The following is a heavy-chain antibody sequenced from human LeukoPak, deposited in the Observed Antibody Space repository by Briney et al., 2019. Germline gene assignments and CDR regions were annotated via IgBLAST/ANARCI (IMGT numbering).Heavy chain of an antibody. V-gene: IGHV3-30-3*01. CDR2: ISYDGSNK. CDR3: ASDADTAMVIGYYFDY. CDR1: GFTYSSYA. J-gene: IGHJ4*02. D-gene: IGHD5-18*01. Sequence: GRTLRLSCAASGFTYSSYATHWVRQAPGKGLEWVAVISYDGSNKYYADSVKGRFTISRDNSKNTLYLQMNSLRAEDTAVYYCASDADTAMVIGYYFDYWGQGTLVTVSS.